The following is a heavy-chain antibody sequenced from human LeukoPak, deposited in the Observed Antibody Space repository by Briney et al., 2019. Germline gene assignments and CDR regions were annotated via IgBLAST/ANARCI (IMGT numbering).Heavy chain of an antibody. J-gene: IGHJ5*02. CDR1: GFTFSSYG. D-gene: IGHD3-9*01. Sequence: GGSLRPSCAASGFTFSSYGMHWVRQAPGKGLEWVAFIPYDGSNKYYADSVKGRFTISRDNSKNTLYLQMNSLRAEDTAVYYCARTTILGWFDPWGQGTLVTVSS. CDR2: IPYDGSNK. CDR3: ARTTILGWFDP. V-gene: IGHV3-30*02.